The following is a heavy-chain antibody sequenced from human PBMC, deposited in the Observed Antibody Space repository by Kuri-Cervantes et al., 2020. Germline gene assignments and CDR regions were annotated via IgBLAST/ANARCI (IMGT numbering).Heavy chain of an antibody. CDR3: ARAPLEYYDFWSGYYFRSTMDAFDI. J-gene: IGHJ3*02. D-gene: IGHD3-3*01. CDR2: NIPIFGTA. V-gene: IGHV1-69*05. Sequence: SVTVSCMASGGTFSSHANSWVRQAPGQGLEWRGGNIPIFGTANYAQKFQGGVTMTRNTPISTAYMELTSLSAEDTAVYYCARAPLEYYDFWSGYYFRSTMDAFDIWGQGTMVTVSS. CDR1: GGTFSSHA.